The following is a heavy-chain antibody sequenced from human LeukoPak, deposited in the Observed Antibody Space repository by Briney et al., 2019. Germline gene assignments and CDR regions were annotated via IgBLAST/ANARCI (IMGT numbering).Heavy chain of an antibody. CDR2: FHPEDGET. CDR3: ATGKIYCSTTSCSDDS. D-gene: IGHD2-2*01. V-gene: IGHV1-24*01. J-gene: IGHJ4*02. Sequence: SVKVSCKVFGYTLTELSMHWVRQAPGKGLEWMGGFHPEDGETVYAQKFQGRVTMTEDTPTDTAYMELSSLRSEDTAVYYCATGKIYCSTTSCSDDSWGQGTLVTVSS. CDR1: GYTLTELS.